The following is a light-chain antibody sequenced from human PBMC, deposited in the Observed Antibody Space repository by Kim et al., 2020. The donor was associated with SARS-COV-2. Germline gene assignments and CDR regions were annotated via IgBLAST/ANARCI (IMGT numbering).Light chain of an antibody. CDR2: YDS. CDR3: QAWDSSSDHVV. V-gene: IGLV3-21*04. Sequence: SYELTQPPSVSVAPGKTARITCGGNNIGSKSVHWYQQKPGQAPILVIYYDSDRPSGIPERFSGSNSGNTATLTISRVEAGDAADYYCQAWDSSSDHVVFG. CDR1: NIGSKS. J-gene: IGLJ2*01.